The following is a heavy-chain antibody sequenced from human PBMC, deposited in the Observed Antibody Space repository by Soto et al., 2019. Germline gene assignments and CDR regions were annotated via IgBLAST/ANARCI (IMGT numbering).Heavy chain of an antibody. CDR2: IRSKKSGGTA. CDR3: TRDQPITP. J-gene: IGHJ3*01. D-gene: IGHD3-10*01. CDR1: GFTFGDYA. V-gene: IGHV3-49*04. Sequence: GGSLRLSCTASGFTFGDYAMSWVRQAPGKGLEWVGFIRSKKSGGTAEYAASVKGRFTMSRDDSKSTAYLQMNSLETEDTAVYYCTRDQPITPWGQGTMVTVSS.